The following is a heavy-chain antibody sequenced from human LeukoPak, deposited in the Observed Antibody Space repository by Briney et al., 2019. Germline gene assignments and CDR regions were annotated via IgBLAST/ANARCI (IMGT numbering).Heavy chain of an antibody. J-gene: IGHJ6*03. CDR3: ARTARYYYYYYYMDV. V-gene: IGHV4-34*01. D-gene: IGHD3-16*02. CDR2: INHSGST. CDR1: GGSFSGYY. Sequence: SETQSLTCAVYGGSFSGYYWSWIRQPPGKGLEWIGEINHSGSTNYNPSLKSRVTITVDTSKNQFSLKLSSVTAADTAVYYCARTARYYYYYYYMDVWGKGTTVTVSS.